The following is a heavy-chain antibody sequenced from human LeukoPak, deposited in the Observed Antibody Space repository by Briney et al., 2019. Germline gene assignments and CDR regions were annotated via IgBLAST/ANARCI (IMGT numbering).Heavy chain of an antibody. V-gene: IGHV3-11*04. CDR2: ISSSGYTV. Sequence: GGSLRLSCATSGFTFSTYYINWIRQAPGKGLEWLSYISSSGYTVYYADSVKGRFTISRDNAKNSLYLQMNSLRAEDTAVYYCARFALKTPPTDWGQGTLVTVSS. CDR1: GFTFSTYY. CDR3: ARFALKTPPTD. J-gene: IGHJ4*02.